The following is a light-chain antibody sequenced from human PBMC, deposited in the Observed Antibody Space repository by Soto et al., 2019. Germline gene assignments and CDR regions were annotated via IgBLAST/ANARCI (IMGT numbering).Light chain of an antibody. V-gene: IGLV2-23*01. CDR3: CSFARGSTLV. J-gene: IGLJ3*02. CDR2: EGS. CDR1: SSDVGSYNL. Sequence: QSALTQPASVSGSPGQSITISCTGTSSDVGSYNLVSWYQQHPGNAPKLMIYEGSKRPSGVSNRFFGSKSGNTASLTSSGLQAEDEADYYFCSFARGSTLVFGGGTKLTVL.